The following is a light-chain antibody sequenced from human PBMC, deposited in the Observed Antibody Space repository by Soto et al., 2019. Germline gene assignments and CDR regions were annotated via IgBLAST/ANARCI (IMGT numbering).Light chain of an antibody. Sequence: EIVLTQSPGTLSLSPGERATLSCRASQSVSSSYLAWYQQKPGQVPRXXMYAASSRETGIPDRFSGSGSGTDFTLTISRLEDEDFAVAYCQQSSSSTITFGQGTRLEIK. CDR3: QQSSSSTIT. V-gene: IGKV3-20*01. J-gene: IGKJ5*01. CDR1: QSVSSSY. CDR2: AAS.